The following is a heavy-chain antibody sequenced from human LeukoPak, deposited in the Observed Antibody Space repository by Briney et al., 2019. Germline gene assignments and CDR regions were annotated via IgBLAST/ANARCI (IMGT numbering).Heavy chain of an antibody. J-gene: IGHJ5*02. Sequence: SETLSLTCTVSGGSISSSTYFWGWIRQPPGKGLEWIGSIYYYSGSTYYNPSLKSRVTISVDTSKSQFSLRLSSVTAADTAVYYCARGRGEGRGISMVRGVRAPSYNWFDPWGHGTLVTVSS. D-gene: IGHD3-10*01. CDR2: IYYYSGST. CDR1: GGSISSSTYF. CDR3: ARGRGEGRGISMVRGVRAPSYNWFDP. V-gene: IGHV4-39*07.